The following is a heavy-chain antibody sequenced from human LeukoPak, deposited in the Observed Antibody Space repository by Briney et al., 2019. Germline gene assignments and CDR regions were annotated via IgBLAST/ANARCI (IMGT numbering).Heavy chain of an antibody. CDR1: GYSISSGYY. V-gene: IGHV4-38-2*01. CDR2: IYHSGST. CDR3: ASSSQWLFPKDFDY. D-gene: IGHD3-22*01. Sequence: PSETLSLTCAVSGYSISSGYYWGWIRQPPGKGLEWIGSIYHSGSTYYNPSLKSRVTISVDTSKNQFSLKPSSVTAADTAVCYCASSSQWLFPKDFDYWGQGTLVTVSS. J-gene: IGHJ4*02.